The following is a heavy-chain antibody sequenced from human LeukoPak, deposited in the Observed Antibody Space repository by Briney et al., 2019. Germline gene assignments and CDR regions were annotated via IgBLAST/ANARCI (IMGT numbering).Heavy chain of an antibody. J-gene: IGHJ4*02. V-gene: IGHV3-66*01. Sequence: GGSLRPSCAASGFTVSNNYMGWVRQAPGKGLEWVSLIYSGGTTYYADSVKGRFIVSRDNSKNTLYLQMSSLRAGDTAVYYCVRVYYESWGQGTLVTVSS. CDR2: IYSGGTT. CDR3: VRVYYES. CDR1: GFTVSNNY.